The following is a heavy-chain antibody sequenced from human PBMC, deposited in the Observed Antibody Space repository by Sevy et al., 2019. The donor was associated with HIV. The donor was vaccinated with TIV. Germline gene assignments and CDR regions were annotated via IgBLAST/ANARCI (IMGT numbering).Heavy chain of an antibody. CDR3: ARDLPPDATTVAPFDY. D-gene: IGHD4-17*01. CDR1: GFTFSNAW. V-gene: IGHV3-11*04. J-gene: IGHJ4*02. Sequence: GGSLRLSCAASGFTFSNAWMSWVRQAPGKGLEWVSYISNSGSTIYYSDSVKGRFTISRDNAKNSLYLQMNSLRVEDTAVYYCARDLPPDATTVAPFDYWGRGTLVTVSS. CDR2: ISNSGSTI.